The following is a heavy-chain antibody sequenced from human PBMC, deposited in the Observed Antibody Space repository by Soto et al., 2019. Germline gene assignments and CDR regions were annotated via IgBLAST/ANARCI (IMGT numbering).Heavy chain of an antibody. CDR3: ATASREYEHTGLFFDS. Sequence: GGSLRLSCAASGFPFINFAMSWVRQAPGKALEWVASLDTSGDITFYASSVKGRFFISRDNSRKTLFLQMSSLRADDSAVYYCATASREYEHTGLFFDSWGQGTRVTVSS. D-gene: IGHD2-21*01. V-gene: IGHV3-23*01. CDR2: LDTSGDIT. CDR1: GFPFINFA. J-gene: IGHJ1*01.